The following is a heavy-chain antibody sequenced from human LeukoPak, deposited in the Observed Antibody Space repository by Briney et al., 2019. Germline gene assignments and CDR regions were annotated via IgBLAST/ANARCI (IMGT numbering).Heavy chain of an antibody. J-gene: IGHJ6*04. CDR1: GGSISSGGYY. CDR3: ARGGNWNPAV. Sequence: SETLSLTCTVSGGSISSGGYYWSWIRQPPGKGLEWIGYIYHSGSTYYNPSLKSRVTISVDRSKNQFSLKLSSVTAADTAVYYCARGGNWNPAVRGKGTTVTVSS. D-gene: IGHD1-1*01. V-gene: IGHV4-30-2*01. CDR2: IYHSGST.